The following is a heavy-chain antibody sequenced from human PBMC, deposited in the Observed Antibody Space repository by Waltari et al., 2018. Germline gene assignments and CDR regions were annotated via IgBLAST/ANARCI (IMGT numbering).Heavy chain of an antibody. CDR3: ARDPPQLADAFDI. Sequence: QVQLPESGPGLVQPSETLSLTCSVSGGSISSGRSYWPWIRQPAGKGLEWLGRIYTSGSTNYNPSLRSRLTISVDTSNNQFSLKLSSVTAADTAVYYCARDPPQLADAFDIWGQGTMVTVSS. D-gene: IGHD3-10*01. V-gene: IGHV4-61*02. CDR2: IYTSGST. CDR1: GGSISSGRSY. J-gene: IGHJ3*02.